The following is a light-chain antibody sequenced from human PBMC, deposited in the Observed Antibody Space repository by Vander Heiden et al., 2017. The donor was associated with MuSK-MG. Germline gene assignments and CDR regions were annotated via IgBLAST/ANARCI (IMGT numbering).Light chain of an antibody. CDR2: GNN. CDR3: QSYDSSLSVVV. V-gene: IGLV1-40*01. Sequence: QSVLTQPPSAAGAPGHTVTISCTGSSSNIGAGYDVHWYQQIPGTGPKLLIYGNNKRPSGVPDRFSGSKSGTSASLAITGLQAEDEADYYCQSYDSSLSVVVFGGGTKLTVL. J-gene: IGLJ2*01. CDR1: SSNIGAGYD.